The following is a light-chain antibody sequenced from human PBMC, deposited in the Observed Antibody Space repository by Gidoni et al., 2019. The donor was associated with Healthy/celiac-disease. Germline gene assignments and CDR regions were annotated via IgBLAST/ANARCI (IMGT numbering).Light chain of an antibody. CDR1: SSDVGGYNY. CDR3: SSYTSSSTLL. V-gene: IGLV2-14*01. Sequence: QSALTQPASVSGSPGQSITISCTGTSSDVGGYNYVSWYPQHPGKAPKLMIYDVSNRPSGVSNRFSGSKSGNTASLTISGLQAEDEADYYCSSYTSSSTLLFGGGTKLTVL. J-gene: IGLJ2*01. CDR2: DVS.